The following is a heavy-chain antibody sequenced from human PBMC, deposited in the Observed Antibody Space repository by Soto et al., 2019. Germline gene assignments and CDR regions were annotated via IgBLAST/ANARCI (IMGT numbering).Heavy chain of an antibody. CDR3: ASVGGFGVVTDPYDL. D-gene: IGHD2-21*02. Sequence: AASGKVSCKASGYTFASYAMHWVRQAPGQKLEGMGWINAGNGNTKNSQKFQGRVTITKDTSPRTAYRELSSLRSEDTAVYYCASVGGFGVVTDPYDLWGRGTLVPVSS. V-gene: IGHV1-3*01. CDR2: INAGNGNT. CDR1: GYTFASYA. J-gene: IGHJ5*02.